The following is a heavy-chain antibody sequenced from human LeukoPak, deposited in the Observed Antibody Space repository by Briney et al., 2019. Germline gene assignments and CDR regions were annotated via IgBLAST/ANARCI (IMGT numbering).Heavy chain of an antibody. CDR3: ARAVVALDY. J-gene: IGHJ4*02. D-gene: IGHD5-12*01. Sequence: GGSLRLSCAASGFTFSSYSMNWVRQAPGKGLEGVSSISSSSSYIYYADSVKGRFTISRDNAKNSLYLQMNSLRAENTAVYYCARAVVALDYWGQGTLVTVSS. CDR2: ISSSSSYI. V-gene: IGHV3-21*01. CDR1: GFTFSSYS.